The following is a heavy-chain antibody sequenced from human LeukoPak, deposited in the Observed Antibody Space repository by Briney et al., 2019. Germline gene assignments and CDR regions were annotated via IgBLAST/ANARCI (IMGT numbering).Heavy chain of an antibody. CDR3: ARVGLRFWAFDY. V-gene: IGHV3-21*01. D-gene: IGHD3-3*01. Sequence: GGSLRLSCAASGFTFSSYSMNWVRQAPGKGLEWVSSISSNSSYIYYADSVKGRFTISRDNAKNSLYLQMNSLRAEDTAVYYCARVGLRFWAFDYWGQGTLVTVSS. J-gene: IGHJ4*02. CDR1: GFTFSSYS. CDR2: ISSNSSYI.